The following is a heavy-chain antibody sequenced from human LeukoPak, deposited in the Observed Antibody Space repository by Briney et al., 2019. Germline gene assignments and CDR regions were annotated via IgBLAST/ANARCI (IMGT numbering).Heavy chain of an antibody. J-gene: IGHJ4*02. D-gene: IGHD3-9*01. CDR3: ARALTTLTYEGY. CDR1: GFTFSSYT. V-gene: IGHV3-21*01. Sequence: GGSLRLSCAASGFTFSSYTMHWIRQAPGKGLEWVSSISGSNSYIFYADSVKGRFTVSRDNAKDSLYLQMDSLRAEDTAVYYCARALTTLTYEGYWGQGTLVTVSS. CDR2: ISGSNSYI.